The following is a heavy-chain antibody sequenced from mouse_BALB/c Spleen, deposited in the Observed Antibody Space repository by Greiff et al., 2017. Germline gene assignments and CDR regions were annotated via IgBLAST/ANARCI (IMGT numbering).Heavy chain of an antibody. CDR3: ARSTMITTAFAY. J-gene: IGHJ3*01. CDR2: IDPENGNT. Sequence: VQLQQSGAELVRPGALVKLSCKASGFNIKDYYMHWVKQRPEQGLEWIGWIDPENGNTIYDPKFQGKASITADTSSNTAYLQLSSLTSEDTAVYYCARSTMITTAFAYWGQGTLVTVSA. D-gene: IGHD2-4*01. CDR1: GFNIKDYY. V-gene: IGHV14-1*02.